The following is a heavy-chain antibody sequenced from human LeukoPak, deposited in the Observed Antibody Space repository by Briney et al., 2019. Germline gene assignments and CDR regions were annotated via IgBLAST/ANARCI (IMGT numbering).Heavy chain of an antibody. J-gene: IGHJ5*02. CDR1: DDSITMYY. CDR3: ARAGAVLRYSFDP. Sequence: SETLSLTCTVSDDSITMYYWTWIRQPPGKGLEWIGYVDHTGSTNFNPSLNGRVSISRDTSKNLFSLRLRSVTAADTAVYYCARAGAVLRYSFDPWGQGTLVTVSS. CDR2: VDHTGST. V-gene: IGHV4-59*01. D-gene: IGHD3-9*01.